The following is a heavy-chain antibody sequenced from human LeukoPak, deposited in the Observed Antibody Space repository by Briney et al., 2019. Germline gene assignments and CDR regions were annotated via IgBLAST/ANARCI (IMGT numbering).Heavy chain of an antibody. CDR2: ISGGGGST. D-gene: IGHD6-13*01. Sequence: GGSLRLSCAASGFTFSSYCMSWVRQAPGKWLEWVSDISGGGGSTYYADSVKGRFTISRDNSKNTLYLQMNRLRAEDTAVYYCAKRGLAAALFRWGQGTLVTVSS. CDR1: GFTFSSYC. J-gene: IGHJ4*02. V-gene: IGHV3-23*01. CDR3: AKRGLAAALFR.